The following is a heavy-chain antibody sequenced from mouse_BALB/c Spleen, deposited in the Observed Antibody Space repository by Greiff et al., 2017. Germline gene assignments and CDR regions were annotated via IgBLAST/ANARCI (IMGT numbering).Heavy chain of an antibody. CDR3: ARHGDGYPYWYFDV. Sequence: EVHLVESGGGLVKPGGSLKLSCAASGFTFSSYALSWVRQTPEKRLEWVATISSGGSYTYYPDSVKGRFTISRDNAKNTLYLQMSNLRSEDTAMYDCARHGDGYPYWYFDVWGAGTTVTVSS. D-gene: IGHD1-2*01. CDR2: ISSGGSYT. CDR1: GFTFSSYA. V-gene: IGHV5-9-3*01. J-gene: IGHJ1*01.